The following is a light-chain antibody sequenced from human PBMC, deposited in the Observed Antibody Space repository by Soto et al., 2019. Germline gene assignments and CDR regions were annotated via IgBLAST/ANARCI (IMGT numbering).Light chain of an antibody. CDR2: GAS. V-gene: IGKV3-15*01. CDR1: QSVSSN. J-gene: IGKJ1*01. CDR3: QQRSNWPIT. Sequence: EIVMTQSPATLSVSPVERATLSCRASQSVSSNLAWYQQKAGQAPRLLMYGASTRATGIPVRFSGSGSGTDFTLTISSLEPEDFAVYYCQQRSNWPITFGQGTKVDIK.